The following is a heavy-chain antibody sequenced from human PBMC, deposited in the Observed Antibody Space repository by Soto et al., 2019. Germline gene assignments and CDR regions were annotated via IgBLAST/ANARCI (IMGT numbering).Heavy chain of an antibody. D-gene: IGHD6-6*01. J-gene: IGHJ6*03. CDR3: ARKEYSSSRSYYMDV. CDR2: IYYSGST. Sequence: PSETLSLTCTVSGGSISSGGYYWSWILQHPGKGLEWIGYIYYSGSTNYNPSLKSRVTISVDTSKNQFSLKLSSVTAADTAVYYCARKEYSSSRSYYMDVWGEGTTVTAP. V-gene: IGHV4-61*08. CDR1: GGSISSGGYY.